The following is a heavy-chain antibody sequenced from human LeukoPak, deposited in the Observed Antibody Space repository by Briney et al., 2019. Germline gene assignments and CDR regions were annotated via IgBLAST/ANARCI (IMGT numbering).Heavy chain of an antibody. D-gene: IGHD6-13*01. V-gene: IGHV3-23*01. J-gene: IGHJ4*02. CDR1: GFTFSSYA. Sequence: PGGSLRLSCAASGFTFSSYAMSWVRQAPGKGLEWVSAISGSGGSTYYADSVKGRFTISRDNSKNTLYLQMNSLRAEDTAVYYCAKVGYSSSWYRGYFDYWGQGTLVTVSS. CDR3: AKVGYSSSWYRGYFDY. CDR2: ISGSGGST.